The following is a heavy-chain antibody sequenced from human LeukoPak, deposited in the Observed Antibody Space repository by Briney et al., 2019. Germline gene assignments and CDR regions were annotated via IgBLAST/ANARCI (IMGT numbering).Heavy chain of an antibody. J-gene: IGHJ4*02. Sequence: SVKVSCKSSGGTLSSYAISWVRQAPGQGLEWMGRIIPILGIANYAQKFQGRVTITADKSTSTAYMELSSLRSEDTAVYYCARDPAGYYYDSSGPYYFDYWGQGTLVTVSS. CDR2: IIPILGIA. V-gene: IGHV1-69*04. CDR3: ARDPAGYYYDSSGPYYFDY. D-gene: IGHD3-22*01. CDR1: GGTLSSYA.